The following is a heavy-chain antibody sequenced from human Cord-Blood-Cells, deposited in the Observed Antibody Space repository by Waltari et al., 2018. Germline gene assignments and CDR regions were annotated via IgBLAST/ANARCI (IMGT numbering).Heavy chain of an antibody. J-gene: IGHJ2*01. D-gene: IGHD6-19*01. CDR3: ARHRYKGVSGWPYWYFDL. CDR2: INHSGST. V-gene: IGHV4-34*01. Sequence: QVQLQQWGAGLLKPSETLSLTCAVYGGSFSGYYWSWIRHPPGTGLEWIGEINHSGSTNYNPSLKSRVTISVDTSKNQFSLKLSSVTAADTAVYYCARHRYKGVSGWPYWYFDLWGRGTLVTVSS. CDR1: GGSFSGYY.